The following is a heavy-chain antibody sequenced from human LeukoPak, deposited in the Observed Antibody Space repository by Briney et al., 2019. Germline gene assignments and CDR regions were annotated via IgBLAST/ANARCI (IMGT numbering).Heavy chain of an antibody. J-gene: IGHJ2*01. Sequence: PSETLSLTCTVSGGSISSSFYYWGWIRQPPGKGLEWIGSIYHSGSTYYNPSLKSRVTISVDTSRNQFSLNLSSVTAADTAVYYCARAYSASVAAADIDWYFDLWGRGTLVTVSS. CDR3: ARAYSASVAAADIDWYFDL. D-gene: IGHD6-13*01. V-gene: IGHV4-39*01. CDR2: IYHSGST. CDR1: GGSISSSFYY.